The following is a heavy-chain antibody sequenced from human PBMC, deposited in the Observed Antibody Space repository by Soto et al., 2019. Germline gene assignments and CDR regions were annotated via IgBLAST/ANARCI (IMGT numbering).Heavy chain of an antibody. CDR1: GGSISSYY. CDR3: TRVTTTPYYFDY. CDR2: IYYSGST. J-gene: IGHJ4*02. D-gene: IGHD1-1*01. Sequence: QVQLQESGPGLVKPSETLSLTCTVSGGSISSYYWSWIRQPPGKGLEWIGYIYYSGSTNYNPSLKSRVTISVDTSKNQCSLKLSSVTAADTAVYYCTRVTTTPYYFDYWGQGTLVTVSS. V-gene: IGHV4-59*08.